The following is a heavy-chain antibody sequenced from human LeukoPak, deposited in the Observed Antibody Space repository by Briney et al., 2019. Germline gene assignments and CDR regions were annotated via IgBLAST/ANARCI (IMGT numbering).Heavy chain of an antibody. CDR1: GGSISSSSYY. CDR3: AGGGSSRQLLLYFQH. Sequence: SETLSLTCTVSGGSISSSSYYWGWIRQPPGKGLEWIGSIYYSGSTYYNPSLKSRVIISVDTSKNQFSLKLSSVTAADTAVYYCAGGGSSRQLLLYFQHWGQGTLVTVSS. D-gene: IGHD6-13*01. J-gene: IGHJ1*01. CDR2: IYYSGST. V-gene: IGHV4-39*01.